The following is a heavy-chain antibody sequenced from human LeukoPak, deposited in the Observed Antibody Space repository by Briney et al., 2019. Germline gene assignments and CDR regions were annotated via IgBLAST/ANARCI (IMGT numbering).Heavy chain of an antibody. V-gene: IGHV3-9*01. CDR2: ISWNSGSI. Sequence: PGGSLRLSCAASGFTFSSYAMHWVRQAPGKGLEWVSGISWNSGSIGYADSVKGRFTISRDNAKNSLYLQMNSLRAEDTALYYCAKDTSVVPAAPSAFDIWGQGTMVTVSS. D-gene: IGHD2-2*01. CDR3: AKDTSVVPAAPSAFDI. CDR1: GFTFSSYA. J-gene: IGHJ3*02.